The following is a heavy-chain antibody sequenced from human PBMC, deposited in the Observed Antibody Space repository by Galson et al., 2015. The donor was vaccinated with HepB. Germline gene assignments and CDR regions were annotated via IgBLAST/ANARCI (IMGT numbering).Heavy chain of an antibody. D-gene: IGHD4/OR15-4a*01. Sequence: QSGAEVKKPGESLKISCKGSGYSFTSHWIGWVRQMPGKGLERMGHIHPGDSDISYSPSFKVQVTITADKSISTAYLHWTSLKASDTAMYYCARLGNGDYHYDGMDVWGQGTTVTGSS. CDR1: GYSFTSHW. J-gene: IGHJ6*02. CDR2: IHPGDSDI. CDR3: ARLGNGDYHYDGMDV. V-gene: IGHV5-51*01.